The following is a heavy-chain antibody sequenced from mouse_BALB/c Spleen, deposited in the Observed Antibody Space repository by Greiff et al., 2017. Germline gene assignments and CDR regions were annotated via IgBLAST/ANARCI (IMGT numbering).Heavy chain of an antibody. D-gene: IGHD1-2*01. CDR2: IYPYNGGT. V-gene: IGHV1S29*02. CDR3: ARLRPYYGFFDY. Sequence: VQLQQSGPELVKPGASVKISCKASGYTFTDYNMHWVKQSHGKSLEWIGYIYPYNGGTGYNQKFKSKATLTVDNSSSTAYMELRSLTSEDSAVYYCARLRPYYGFFDYWGQGTTLTVSS. CDR1: GYTFTDYN. J-gene: IGHJ2*01.